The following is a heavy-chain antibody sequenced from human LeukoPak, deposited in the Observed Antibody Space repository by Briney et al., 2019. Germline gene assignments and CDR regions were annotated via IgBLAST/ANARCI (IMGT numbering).Heavy chain of an antibody. CDR3: ARVKADCSGGSCYNPDDAFDI. D-gene: IGHD2-15*01. V-gene: IGHV1-2*02. J-gene: IGHJ3*02. CDR2: INPNSGGT. Sequence: ASVKVSCKASGYTFTVYYMHWVRQAPGQGLEWMGWINPNSGGTNYAQKFQGRVTMTRDTSISTAYMELSRLRSDGTAVYYCARVKADCSGGSCYNPDDAFDIWGQGTMVTVSS. CDR1: GYTFTVYY.